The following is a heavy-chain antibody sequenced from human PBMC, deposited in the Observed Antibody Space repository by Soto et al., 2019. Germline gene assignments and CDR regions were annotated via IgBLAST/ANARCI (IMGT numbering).Heavy chain of an antibody. Sequence: QVQLVQSGAEVKKPGASVKVSCKASGYTFITYGINWVRQAPGQGLEWMGWISADNGNTNYAQNIQGRFIMTTDTSTTTAYMQLRSLRSDDTAVYYCARGLGDGSGSASPLDYWGQGTLVTVSS. CDR1: GYTFITYG. D-gene: IGHD3-10*01. CDR2: ISADNGNT. V-gene: IGHV1-18*01. J-gene: IGHJ4*02. CDR3: ARGLGDGSGSASPLDY.